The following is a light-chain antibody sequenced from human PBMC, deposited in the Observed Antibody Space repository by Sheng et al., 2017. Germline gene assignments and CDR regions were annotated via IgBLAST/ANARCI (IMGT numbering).Light chain of an antibody. CDR1: NIGSKS. CDR3: QVWDSSSDHVV. J-gene: IGLJ2*01. CDR2: DDR. V-gene: IGLV3-21*03. Sequence: SYVLTQPPSVSVAPGKTARITCGGDNIGSKSVHWYQQKPGQAPILVVYDDRDRPSGIPERFSGSNSGSAATLTISRVEAGDEADYYCQVWDSSSDHVVFGVGTKLTVL.